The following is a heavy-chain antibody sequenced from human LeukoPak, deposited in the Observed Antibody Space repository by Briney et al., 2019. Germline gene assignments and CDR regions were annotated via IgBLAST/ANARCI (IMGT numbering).Heavy chain of an antibody. D-gene: IGHD3-22*01. Sequence: PSETLSLTCAVSNYAITSGYFWGWIRQPPGKGLEWIASIYHSGTTYYNPSLRNRVTLFVDTSKNQFSLKLTSLTAADTAVYYCARDGVFHDSDGYSFDYWGQGTLVTVSS. CDR3: ARDGVFHDSDGYSFDY. V-gene: IGHV4-38-2*02. CDR2: IYHSGTT. J-gene: IGHJ4*02. CDR1: NYAITSGYF.